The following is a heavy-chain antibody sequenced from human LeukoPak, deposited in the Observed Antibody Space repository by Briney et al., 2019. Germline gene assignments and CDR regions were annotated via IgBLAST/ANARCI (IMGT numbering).Heavy chain of an antibody. V-gene: IGHV3-7*03. CDR1: GFTFSSYW. CDR3: VRGLVGYCSGGSWDGTCFDY. Sequence: GGSLRLSCAASGFTFSSYWMSWVRQAPGKGLEWVAIIKQDGNQKNYVDSVKGRFTISRDNAKNSLYLQTSSLRAEDTAVYYCVRGLVGYCSGGSWDGTCFDYWGQGTLVSVSS. CDR2: IKQDGNQK. D-gene: IGHD2-15*01. J-gene: IGHJ4*02.